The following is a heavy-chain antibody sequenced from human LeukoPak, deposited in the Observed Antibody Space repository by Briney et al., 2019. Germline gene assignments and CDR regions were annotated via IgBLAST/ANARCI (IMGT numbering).Heavy chain of an antibody. D-gene: IGHD2-2*02. CDR1: GGSFSTYY. CDR2: INHSGST. J-gene: IGHJ5*02. Sequence: SATLSLPFAVHGGSFSTYYWSWIRQPPGEGLEWIGEINHSGSTNYNPSLKSRVTISVDTSKNQFSLKLSSVTAADTAVYYCARGRCSSTSCYRSTVKTYNWFDPWGQGTPVTVSS. CDR3: ARGRCSSTSCYRSTVKTYNWFDP. V-gene: IGHV4-34*01.